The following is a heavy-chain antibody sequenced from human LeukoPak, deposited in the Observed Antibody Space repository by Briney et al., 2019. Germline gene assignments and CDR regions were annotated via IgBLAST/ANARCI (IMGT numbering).Heavy chain of an antibody. CDR3: ARDAETSLAN. CDR1: GFAVSSKY. CDR2: IYLDGRA. V-gene: IGHV3-66*01. J-gene: IGHJ4*02. D-gene: IGHD5-24*01. Sequence: GGSLRLSCAASGFAVSSKYMNWVRQAPGKGLEWVTVIYLDGRADYADSVKGRFSISSDNSKNTVYLQMNSLKDEDTAVYYCARDAETSLANWGQGTLVTVSP.